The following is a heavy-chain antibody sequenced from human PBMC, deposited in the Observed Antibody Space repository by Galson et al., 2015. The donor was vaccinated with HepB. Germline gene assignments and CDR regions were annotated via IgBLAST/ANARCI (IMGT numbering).Heavy chain of an antibody. CDR3: ARDVRDIVVVVAASPDAFDI. J-gene: IGHJ3*02. CDR2: ISAYNGNT. Sequence: SVKVSCKASGYTFTSYGISWVRQAPGQGLEWMGWISAYNGNTNYAQKLQGRVTMTTDTSTSTAYMELRSLRSDDTAVYYCARDVRDIVVVVAASPDAFDIRGQGTMVTVSS. V-gene: IGHV1-18*04. D-gene: IGHD2-15*01. CDR1: GYTFTSYG.